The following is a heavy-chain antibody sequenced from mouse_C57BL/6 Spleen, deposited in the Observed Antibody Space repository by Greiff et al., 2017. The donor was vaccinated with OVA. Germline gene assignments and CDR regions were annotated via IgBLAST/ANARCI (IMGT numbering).Heavy chain of an antibody. J-gene: IGHJ1*03. CDR3: AGTHYYYGSSSDWYFDV. CDR1: GYTFTSYT. CDR2: INPSSGYT. Sequence: QVQLQQSGAELARPGASVKMSCKASGYTFTSYTMHWVKQRPGQGLEWIGYINPSSGYTKSNQKFKDKATLTADKSTSTDYMKLHSLTSVDSAVYYDAGTHYYYGSSSDWYFDVWGTGTTVTVSS. V-gene: IGHV1-4*01. D-gene: IGHD1-1*01.